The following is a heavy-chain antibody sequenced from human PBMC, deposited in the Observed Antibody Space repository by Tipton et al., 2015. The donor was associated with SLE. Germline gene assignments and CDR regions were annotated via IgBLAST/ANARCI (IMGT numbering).Heavy chain of an antibody. V-gene: IGHV4-34*01. CDR1: GDSINGYY. CDR3: ARGISSGWWNY. Sequence: TLSLTCTVSGDSINGYYWTWIRQPPGKGLEWIGEINHSGSTNYDPSLKSRVTISVDTSKNQFSLKLSSVTAADTAVYYCARGISSGWWNYWGQGNLVTVSS. D-gene: IGHD6-19*01. CDR2: INHSGST. J-gene: IGHJ4*02.